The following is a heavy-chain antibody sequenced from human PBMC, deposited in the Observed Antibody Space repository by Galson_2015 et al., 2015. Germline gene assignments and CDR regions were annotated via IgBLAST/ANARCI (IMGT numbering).Heavy chain of an antibody. CDR2: IYTSGST. Sequence: TLSLTCTVSGGSISSGSYHWSWIRQPAGKGLEWIGRIYTSGSTNYNPSLKSRVTISVDTSKNQFSLKLSSVTAADTAVYYCARAPYYDILTGYYGLDYWGQGTLVTVSS. V-gene: IGHV4-61*02. CDR1: GGSISSGSYH. CDR3: ARAPYYDILTGYYGLDY. J-gene: IGHJ4*02. D-gene: IGHD3-9*01.